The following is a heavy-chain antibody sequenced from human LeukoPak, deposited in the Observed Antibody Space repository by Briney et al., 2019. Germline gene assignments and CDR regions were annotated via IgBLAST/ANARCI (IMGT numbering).Heavy chain of an antibody. J-gene: IGHJ3*02. V-gene: IGHV5-10-1*01. CDR2: IDPSDSYT. CDR3: ARRLIGGWADDAFDI. Sequence: GESLKISCKGSGYSFTSYWISWVRQMPGKGLEWMGRIDPSDSYTNYSPSFQGHVTISADKSISTAYLQWSSLKASDTAMYYCARRLIGGWADDAFDIWGQGTMVTVSS. D-gene: IGHD6-19*01. CDR1: GYSFTSYW.